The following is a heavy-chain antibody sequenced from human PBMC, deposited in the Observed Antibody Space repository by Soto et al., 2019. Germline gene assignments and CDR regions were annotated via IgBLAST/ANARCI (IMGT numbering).Heavy chain of an antibody. Sequence: EVQLVESGGGLVQPGGSLRLSCAASGFTFSSYWMHWVRQGPGKGLVWVSRIKSDGSDTSYADSVKGRFTISRDSAKNTLYLQMNSLRAKDTAVYYCARLPTGRGYYYGLDVWGQGTTVTVSS. D-gene: IGHD1-26*01. CDR1: GFTFSSYW. J-gene: IGHJ6*02. CDR3: ARLPTGRGYYYGLDV. CDR2: IKSDGSDT. V-gene: IGHV3-74*01.